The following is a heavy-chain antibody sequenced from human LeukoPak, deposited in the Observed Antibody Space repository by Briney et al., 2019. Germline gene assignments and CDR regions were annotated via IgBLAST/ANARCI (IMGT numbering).Heavy chain of an antibody. CDR3: ATSDDSSGSD. CDR1: GFTFSGYW. V-gene: IGHV3-7*01. Sequence: AGGSLRLSCAASGFTFSGYWMSWVRQAPGKGLEWVANIGGSVKHYVDSAKGRFTISRDNAKNSLYLQMNYLRAEDTALYYCATSDDSSGSDWGQGTLVTVSS. CDR2: IGGSVK. J-gene: IGHJ4*02. D-gene: IGHD3-22*01.